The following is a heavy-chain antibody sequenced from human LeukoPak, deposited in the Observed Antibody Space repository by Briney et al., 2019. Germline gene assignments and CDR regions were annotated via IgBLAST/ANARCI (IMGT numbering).Heavy chain of an antibody. V-gene: IGHV3-23*01. D-gene: IGHD3-22*01. CDR3: ARDMRSDYYDTSGYAFDI. J-gene: IGHJ3*02. CDR2: IRGSGVET. CDR1: GFTFNIYG. Sequence: GGSLRLSCAASGFTFNIYGMNWVRQAPGKGLEWVSGIRGSGVETFYADSVKGRFTISRDNSKNTLYLQMNSLRAEDTAVYYCARDMRSDYYDTSGYAFDIWGQGTMVTVSS.